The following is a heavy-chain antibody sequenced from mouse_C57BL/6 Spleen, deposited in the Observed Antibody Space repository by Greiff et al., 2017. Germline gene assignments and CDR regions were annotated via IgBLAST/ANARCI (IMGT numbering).Heavy chain of an antibody. J-gene: IGHJ2*01. CDR3: ARDWDDGFDY. CDR2: IYPGDGDT. Sequence: VQLQQSGPELVKPGASVKISCKASGYAFSSSWMNWVKQRPGKGLEWIGRIYPGDGDTNYNGKFKGKATLTADKSSSTAYMQLSSLTSEDSAVYFCARDWDDGFDYWGQGTTLTVSS. V-gene: IGHV1-82*01. D-gene: IGHD4-1*01. CDR1: GYAFSSSW.